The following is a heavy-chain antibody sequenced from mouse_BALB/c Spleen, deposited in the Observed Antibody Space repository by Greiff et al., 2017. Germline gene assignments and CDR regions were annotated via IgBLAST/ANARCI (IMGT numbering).Heavy chain of an antibody. CDR3: ARTLYHDPWFAY. CDR2: IDPFNGGT. Sequence: VQLQQSGPELMKPGASVKISCKASGYSFTSYYMHWVKQSHGKSLEWIGYIDPFNGGTSYNQKFKGKATLTADKSSSTAYMQLSSLTSDDSAVYLCARTLYHDPWFAYGGQGTLVSVSA. J-gene: IGHJ3*01. CDR1: GYSFTSYY. V-gene: IGHV1S135*01.